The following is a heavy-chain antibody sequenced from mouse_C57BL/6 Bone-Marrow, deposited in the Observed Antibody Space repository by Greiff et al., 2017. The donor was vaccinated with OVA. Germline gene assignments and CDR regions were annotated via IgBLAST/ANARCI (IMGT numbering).Heavy chain of an antibody. Sequence: VQLQQPGAELVRPGTSVKLSCKASGYTFTSYWMHWVKQRPGQGLEWIGVIDPSDSYTNYNQKFKGKATLTVDTSSSTAYMQLSSLTSEDSAVYYCARSSLYSYWYFDVWGTGTTVTVSS. CDR3: ARSSLYSYWYFDV. V-gene: IGHV1-59*01. CDR2: IDPSDSYT. D-gene: IGHD1-1*01. CDR1: GYTFTSYW. J-gene: IGHJ1*03.